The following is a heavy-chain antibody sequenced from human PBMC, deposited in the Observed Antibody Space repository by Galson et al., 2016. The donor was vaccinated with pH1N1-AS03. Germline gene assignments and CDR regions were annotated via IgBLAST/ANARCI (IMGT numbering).Heavy chain of an antibody. V-gene: IGHV3-30*04. CDR1: GFSFGDFA. CDR2: ISYDGSEK. Sequence: SLRLSCAASGFSFGDFALHRVRQAPGKGLEWVAFISYDGSEKYYADSVQGRVTISRDNSKNTVHLELNSLRGADTAVYSCVRALAAAGNYWGQGTLVIVSS. J-gene: IGHJ4*02. CDR3: VRALAAAGNY. D-gene: IGHD6-13*01.